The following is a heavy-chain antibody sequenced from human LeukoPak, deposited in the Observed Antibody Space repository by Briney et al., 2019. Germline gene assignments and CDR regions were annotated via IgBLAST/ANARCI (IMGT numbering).Heavy chain of an antibody. CDR2: IYTSGST. V-gene: IGHV4-4*07. CDR1: GGSISSYY. J-gene: IGHJ6*03. Sequence: SETLSLTCTVSGGSISSYYRSWIRQPAGKGLEWIGRIYTSGSTNYNPSLKSRVTMSVDTSKNQFSLKLSSVAAADTAVYYCARAQYYYDSSGYYMDVWGKGTTVTISS. CDR3: ARAQYYYDSSGYYMDV. D-gene: IGHD3-22*01.